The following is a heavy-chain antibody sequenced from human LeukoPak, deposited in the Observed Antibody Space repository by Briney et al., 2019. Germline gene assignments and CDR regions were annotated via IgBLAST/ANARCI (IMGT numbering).Heavy chain of an antibody. V-gene: IGHV4-30-2*01. J-gene: IGHJ4*02. Sequence: SQTLSLTCAVSGGSISSGGYSWSWIRQPPGKGPEWIGYIYHSGSTYYNPSLKSRVTISVDRSKNQFSLKLSSVTAADTAVYYCARGYDSSGYYPYYFDYWGQGTLVTVSS. CDR1: GGSISSGGYS. CDR3: ARGYDSSGYYPYYFDY. CDR2: IYHSGST. D-gene: IGHD3-22*01.